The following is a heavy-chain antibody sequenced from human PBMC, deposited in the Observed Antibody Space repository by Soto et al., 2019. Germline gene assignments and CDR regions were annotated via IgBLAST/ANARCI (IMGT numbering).Heavy chain of an antibody. Sequence: GGSLRLSCAASGFTFSSYAMHWVRQAPGKGLEWVAVISYDGSNKYYADSVKGRFTISRDNSKNTLYLQMNSLRAEDTAVYYCARDKDDILTGSVEIYYFDYWGQGTLVTVSS. CDR1: GFTFSSYA. J-gene: IGHJ4*02. V-gene: IGHV3-30-3*01. CDR2: ISYDGSNK. CDR3: ARDKDDILTGSVEIYYFDY. D-gene: IGHD3-9*01.